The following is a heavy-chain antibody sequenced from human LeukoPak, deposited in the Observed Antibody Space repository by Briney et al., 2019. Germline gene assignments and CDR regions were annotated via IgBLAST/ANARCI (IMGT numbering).Heavy chain of an antibody. V-gene: IGHV3-66*01. CDR1: GFTVSSNY. J-gene: IGHJ4*02. CDR3: ARDDPNYGSNSWAYFDY. CDR2: IYSGGNT. Sequence: GGSLRLSCAASGFTVSSNYMSWVRQAPGKGLEWVSVIYSGGNTYYADSVKGRFTISRDNSKNTLYLQMNSLRAEDTAVYYCARDDPNYGSNSWAYFDYWGQGTLVTVSS. D-gene: IGHD4-23*01.